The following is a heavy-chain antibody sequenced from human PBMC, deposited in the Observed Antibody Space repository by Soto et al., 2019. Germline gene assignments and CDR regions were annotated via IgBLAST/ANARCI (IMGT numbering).Heavy chain of an antibody. V-gene: IGHV3-53*01. CDR1: GFTVSSNY. CDR2: IYSGGST. J-gene: IGHJ6*02. CDR3: ASATTTSLKYYYYGMDV. Sequence: GGSLRLSCAASGFTVSSNYMSWVRQAPGKGLEWVSVIYSGGSTYYADSVKGRFTISRDNSKNTLYLQMNSLRAEDTAVYYCASATTTSLKYYYYGMDVWGQGTTVTVSS. D-gene: IGHD1-1*01.